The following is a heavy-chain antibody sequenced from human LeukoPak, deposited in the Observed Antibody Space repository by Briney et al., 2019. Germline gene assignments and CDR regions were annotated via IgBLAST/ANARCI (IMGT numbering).Heavy chain of an antibody. CDR3: ARRQYYYGSGSPNWFDP. Sequence: GESLKISCNGSGYXFTSYWISWVRQMPGKGLEWMGRIDPSDSYTNYSPSFQGHVTISADKSISTAYLQWSSLKASDTAMYHCARRQYYYGSGSPNWFDPWGQGTLVTASS. CDR2: IDPSDSYT. CDR1: GYXFTSYW. J-gene: IGHJ5*02. D-gene: IGHD3-10*01. V-gene: IGHV5-10-1*01.